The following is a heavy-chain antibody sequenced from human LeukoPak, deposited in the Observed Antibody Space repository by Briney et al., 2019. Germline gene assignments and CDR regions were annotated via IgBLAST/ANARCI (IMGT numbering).Heavy chain of an antibody. CDR3: AKDYCRDGNCPFPFPDS. CDR1: GFTLTNHG. CDR2: ITGTGGR. J-gene: IGHJ4*02. D-gene: IGHD2-15*01. Sequence: GGSLRLSCAVSGFTLTNHGVSWVRQAPGKGLEWVSIITGTGGRYYGDSVKGRFILSRDNSKNTVYMQMSSLRAEDTATYYCAKDYCRDGNCPFPFPDSWGQGTLVTVSS. V-gene: IGHV3-23*01.